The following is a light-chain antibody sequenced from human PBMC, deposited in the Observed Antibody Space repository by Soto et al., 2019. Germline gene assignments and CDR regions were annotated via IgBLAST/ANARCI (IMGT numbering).Light chain of an antibody. CDR2: GAS. CDR3: QQYGSSPLT. J-gene: IGKJ4*01. Sequence: ENVLTQSPGTLSLSPGERATLSCRASQSVSSSYLAWYQQKPGQAPRLLIFGASSRANGIPDRFSGSGSGTDFTLTIRRLEPEDCAVYYCQQYGSSPLTFGGRTKVEIK. V-gene: IGKV3-20*01. CDR1: QSVSSSY.